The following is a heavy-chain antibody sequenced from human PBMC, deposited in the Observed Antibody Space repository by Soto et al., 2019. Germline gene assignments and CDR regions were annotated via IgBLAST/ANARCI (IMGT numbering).Heavy chain of an antibody. CDR1: GFTFSNYA. Sequence: EVQLWESGGGLVQPGGSLRLSCAASGFTFSNYAMNWGRQAPGKGPEWVTFISGAGDSTYYADSVKGRSAIFRDNSRNKLYLQMNSLRAEETAIYYCAKRAGDGYLEYWGPGTLVTVSP. CDR3: AKRAGDGYLEY. CDR2: ISGAGDST. J-gene: IGHJ4*02. D-gene: IGHD4-17*01. V-gene: IGHV3-23*01.